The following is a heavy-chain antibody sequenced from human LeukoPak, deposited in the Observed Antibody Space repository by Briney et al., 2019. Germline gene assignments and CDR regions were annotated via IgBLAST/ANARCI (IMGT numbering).Heavy chain of an antibody. CDR2: ISGSDGST. D-gene: IGHD2-15*01. V-gene: IGHV3-23*01. J-gene: IGHJ4*02. Sequence: GGSLRLSCTASGFTFSNYAMSWVRQAPGKGLEWVSTISGSDGSTYYANSVKGRFTISRDNSKNTLYLQMNSLRVEDTAIYYCAKGRGYCTGGSCYSDYWGQGTLVTVSS. CDR1: GFTFSNYA. CDR3: AKGRGYCTGGSCYSDY.